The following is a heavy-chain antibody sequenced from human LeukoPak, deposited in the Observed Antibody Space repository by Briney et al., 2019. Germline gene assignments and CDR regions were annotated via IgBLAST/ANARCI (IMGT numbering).Heavy chain of an antibody. CDR1: GFTFSSYA. Sequence: GGSLRLSCAASGFTFSSYAMSWVRQAPGKGLEWVSVIYSGGSTYYADSVKGRFTISRDNSKNTLYLQMNSLRAEDTAVYYCARAGSTWSGSIDAFDIWGQGTMVTVSS. D-gene: IGHD3-10*01. CDR3: ARAGSTWSGSIDAFDI. J-gene: IGHJ3*02. CDR2: IYSGGST. V-gene: IGHV3-66*02.